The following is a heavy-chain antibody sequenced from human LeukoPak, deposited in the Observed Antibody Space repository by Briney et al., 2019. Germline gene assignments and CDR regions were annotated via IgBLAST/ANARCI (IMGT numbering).Heavy chain of an antibody. J-gene: IGHJ5*02. D-gene: IGHD1-14*01. CDR1: GFTFNKFA. V-gene: IGHV3-23*01. Sequence: PGGSLRLSCEASGFTFNKFAMSWVRQAPGKGPEWVSGIGSSGATIFYADSVKGRFTISRDNSKNTLYLQMDSLRAEDTALYYCAKGSGINHYHWIDPWGQGTLVTVSS. CDR3: AKGSGINHYHWIDP. CDR2: IGSSGATI.